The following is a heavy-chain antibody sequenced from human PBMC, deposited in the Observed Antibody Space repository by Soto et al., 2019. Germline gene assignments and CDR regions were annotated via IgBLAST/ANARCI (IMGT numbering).Heavy chain of an antibody. D-gene: IGHD3-10*01. J-gene: IGHJ5*01. CDR2: IYYSGST. Sequence: SETLALTCTVSGGSISRGDYYWSWIRQPPGKGLEWIGYIYYSGSTYYNSSLKSRASISVDTSKNQFSLKLSSVTAADTAVYYCASFFGSDNEGWFDSWGQGTLVTVSS. V-gene: IGHV4-30-4*01. CDR1: GGSISRGDYY. CDR3: ASFFGSDNEGWFDS.